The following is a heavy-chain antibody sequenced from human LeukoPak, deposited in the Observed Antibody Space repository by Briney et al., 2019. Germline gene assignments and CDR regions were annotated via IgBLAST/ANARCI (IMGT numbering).Heavy chain of an antibody. Sequence: ASVKVSCKASDYSFTSYGISWVRQAPGQGLEWMGWISAYNGNTNYAQKLQGRVTMTTDTSTSTAYMELRSLRSDDTAVYYCARAIGSSRWFGELLSDYWGQGTLVTVSS. CDR3: ARAIGSSRWFGELLSDY. CDR2: ISAYNGNT. V-gene: IGHV1-18*01. D-gene: IGHD3-10*01. J-gene: IGHJ4*02. CDR1: DYSFTSYG.